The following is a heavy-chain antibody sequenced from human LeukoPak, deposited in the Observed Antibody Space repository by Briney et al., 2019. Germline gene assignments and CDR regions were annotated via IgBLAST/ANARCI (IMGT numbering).Heavy chain of an antibody. CDR2: ISASGGST. V-gene: IGHV3-23*01. Sequence: GGSLRLSCVASGFTFITYGMTWVRQAPGKGLEWVSTISASGGSTHHADSVKGRFTISRDNSRNTLYLQMNSLRAEDTAVYYCAKDPSTLTLTDDYWGQGTLVTVSS. CDR3: AKDPSTLTLTDDY. CDR1: GFTFITYG. J-gene: IGHJ4*02.